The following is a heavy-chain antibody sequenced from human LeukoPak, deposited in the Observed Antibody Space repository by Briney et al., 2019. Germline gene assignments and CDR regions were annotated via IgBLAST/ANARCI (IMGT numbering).Heavy chain of an antibody. CDR3: ATRSGPRDYYYYMDV. CDR2: IYTSGST. V-gene: IGHV4-4*07. CDR1: GGSISSYY. D-gene: IGHD6-19*01. J-gene: IGHJ6*03. Sequence: PSETLSHTCTVSGGSISSYYWSWIRQPAGKGLEWIGRIYTSGSTNYNPSLKSRVTISVDKSKNQFSLKLSSVTAADTAVYYCATRSGPRDYYYYMDVWGKGTTVTVSS.